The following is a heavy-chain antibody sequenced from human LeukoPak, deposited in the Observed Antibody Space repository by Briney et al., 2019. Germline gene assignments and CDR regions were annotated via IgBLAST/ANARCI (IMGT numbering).Heavy chain of an antibody. CDR2: IYSGGST. CDR3: ARVQSLDTAMVPYYYYYMDV. V-gene: IGHV3-66*02. Sequence: PGGSLRLSCAASGFTVSSNYMSWVRQAPGKGLEWVSVIYSGGSTYYADSVKGRFTISRDNSKNTLYLQMNSLRAEDTAVYYCARVQSLDTAMVPYYYYYMDVWGKGTTVTVSS. CDR1: GFTVSSNY. D-gene: IGHD5-18*01. J-gene: IGHJ6*03.